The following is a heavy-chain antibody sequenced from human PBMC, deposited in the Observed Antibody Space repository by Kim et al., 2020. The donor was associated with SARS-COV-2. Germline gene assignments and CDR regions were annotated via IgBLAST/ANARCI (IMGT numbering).Heavy chain of an antibody. CDR3: ARARYCTNGVCFTSSGYYYYGMDV. CDR2: INHSGST. J-gene: IGHJ6*02. Sequence: SETLSLTCAVYGGSFSDYYWSWIRQFPGKGLEWIGEINHSGSTNYNPSLKSRITISVDTSKNQFSLKLSSVTAADTAVYYCARARYCTNGVCFTSSGYYYYGMDVWGQGTTVTVSS. D-gene: IGHD2-8*01. CDR1: GGSFSDYY. V-gene: IGHV4-34*01.